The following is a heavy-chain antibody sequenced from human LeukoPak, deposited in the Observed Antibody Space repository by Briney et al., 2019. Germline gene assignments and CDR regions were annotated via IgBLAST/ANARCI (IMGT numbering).Heavy chain of an antibody. V-gene: IGHV3-21*01. Sequence: GGSLRLSCAASGFTFSSYTMNRVRQAPGKGLEWVSSISGTSGYIYYADSVKGRFTISRDNAKNSVYLQMTSLRDEDTAVYYCARDHYGDYGFDYWGQGTLVTVSS. CDR2: ISGTSGYI. CDR1: GFTFSSYT. D-gene: IGHD4-17*01. CDR3: ARDHYGDYGFDY. J-gene: IGHJ4*02.